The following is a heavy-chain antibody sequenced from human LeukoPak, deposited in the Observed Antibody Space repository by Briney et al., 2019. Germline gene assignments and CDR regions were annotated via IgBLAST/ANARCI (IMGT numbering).Heavy chain of an antibody. CDR1: GFTFDDYA. V-gene: IGHV3-9*03. Sequence: AGGSLRLSCAASGFTFDDYAMHWVRQAPGKALEWVSGISWNSGSIGYADSVKGRFTISRDNAKNSLYLQMNSLRAEDMALYYCAKGTADSSGFDYWGQGTLVTVSS. CDR2: ISWNSGSI. D-gene: IGHD3-22*01. J-gene: IGHJ4*02. CDR3: AKGTADSSGFDY.